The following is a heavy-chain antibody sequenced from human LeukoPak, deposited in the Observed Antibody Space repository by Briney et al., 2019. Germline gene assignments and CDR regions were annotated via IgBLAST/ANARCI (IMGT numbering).Heavy chain of an antibody. CDR1: GGSISSYY. CDR3: ARGLSIAAAGIYYFDY. V-gene: IGHV4-4*07. Sequence: SETLSLTCTVSGGSISSYYWSWIRQPAGKGLEWIGRIYTSGSTNYNPSLKSRVTMSVDTSKNQFSLKLSSVAAADTAVYYCARGLSIAAAGIYYFDYWGQGTLVTVSS. CDR2: IYTSGST. J-gene: IGHJ4*02. D-gene: IGHD6-13*01.